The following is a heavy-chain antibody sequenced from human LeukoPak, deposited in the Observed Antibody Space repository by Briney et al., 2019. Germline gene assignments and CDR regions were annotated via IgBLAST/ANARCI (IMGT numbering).Heavy chain of an antibody. CDR2: INPSGGST. V-gene: IGHV1-46*01. CDR1: GYTFTSYY. CDR3: ARDYLYDAFDI. J-gene: IGHJ3*02. Sequence: ASVKVSCKASGYTFTSYYMHWVRQAPGQGLEWMGIINPSGGSTSYARKFQGRVTMTRDMSTSTVYMELSSLRSEDTAVYYCARDYLYDAFDIWGQGTMVTVSS.